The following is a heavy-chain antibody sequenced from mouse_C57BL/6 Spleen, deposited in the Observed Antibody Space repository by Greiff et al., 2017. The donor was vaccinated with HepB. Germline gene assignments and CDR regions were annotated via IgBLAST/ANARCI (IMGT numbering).Heavy chain of an antibody. CDR3: ARPLAY. CDR2: INPNNGGT. CDR1: GYTFTDYY. V-gene: IGHV1-26*01. J-gene: IGHJ2*01. Sequence: EVQLQQSGPELVKPGASVKISCKASGYTFTDYYMNWVKQSHGKSLEWIGDINPNNGGTSYNQKFKGKATLTVDKSSSTAYMELRSLTSEDSAVYYCARPLAYWRQGTTLTVSS.